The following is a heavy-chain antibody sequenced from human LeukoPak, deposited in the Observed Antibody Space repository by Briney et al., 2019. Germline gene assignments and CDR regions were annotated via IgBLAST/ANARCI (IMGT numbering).Heavy chain of an antibody. CDR3: ARRNYDFWSGYSYPANWFDP. D-gene: IGHD3-3*01. CDR2: IYYSGST. V-gene: IGHV4-39*01. CDR1: GGSIGSSSYY. Sequence: SETLSLTCIVSGGSIGSSSYYGAWIRQPPGKGLEWIGSIYYSGSTYYNPSLKSRVTISVDTSKNQFSLKLSSVTAADTAMYYCARRNYDFWSGYSYPANWFDPWGQGTLVTVSS. J-gene: IGHJ5*02.